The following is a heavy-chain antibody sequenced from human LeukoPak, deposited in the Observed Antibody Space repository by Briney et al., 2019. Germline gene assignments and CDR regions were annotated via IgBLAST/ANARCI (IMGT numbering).Heavy chain of an antibody. D-gene: IGHD4-17*01. J-gene: IGHJ3*02. CDR3: ARKSFPYGDVYDAFDI. CDR1: GFTFSSYA. V-gene: IGHV3-30-3*01. Sequence: PGGPLRLSCAASGFTFSSYAMRWVRQAPGKGLEWVAVISYDGSNKYYADSVKGRFTISRDNSKNTLYLQMNSLRAEDTAVYYCARKSFPYGDVYDAFDIWGQGTMVTVSS. CDR2: ISYDGSNK.